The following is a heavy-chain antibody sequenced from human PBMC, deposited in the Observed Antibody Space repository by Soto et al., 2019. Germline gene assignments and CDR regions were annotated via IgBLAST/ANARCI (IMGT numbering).Heavy chain of an antibody. J-gene: IGHJ3*02. V-gene: IGHV4-39*01. D-gene: IGHD2-8*01. CDR2: IYYTGST. Sequence: QLKLQESGPGLVKPSETLSLTCVVSGVSISGSDYYWAWIRQSPGKGLEWIGSIYYTGSTDYNPSLSNRFTRSLDTSNNQFSLTLSSLTAADATVYFSAGPDLLWPALYRCGWFFEIWGQGTMVAVSS. CDR1: GVSISGSDYY. CDR3: AGPDLLWPALYRCGWFFEI.